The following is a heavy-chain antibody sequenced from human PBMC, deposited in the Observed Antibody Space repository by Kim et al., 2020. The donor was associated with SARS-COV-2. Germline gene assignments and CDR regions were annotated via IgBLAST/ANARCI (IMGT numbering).Heavy chain of an antibody. CDR2: ISYDGSNK. CDR1: GFTFSSYG. D-gene: IGHD5-18*01. V-gene: IGHV3-30*18. CDR3: AKGELLDTAMAGFDY. Sequence: GGSLRLSCAASGFTFSSYGMHWVRQAPGKGLEWVAVISYDGSNKYYADSVKGRFTISRDNSKNTLYLQMNSLRAEDTAVYYCAKGELLDTAMAGFDYWGQGTLVTVSS. J-gene: IGHJ4*02.